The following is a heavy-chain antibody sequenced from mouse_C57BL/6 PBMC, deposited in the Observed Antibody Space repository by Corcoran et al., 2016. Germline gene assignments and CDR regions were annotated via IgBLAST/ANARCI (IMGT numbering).Heavy chain of an antibody. J-gene: IGHJ3*01. CDR1: GYSFTDYN. D-gene: IGHD3-2*02. CDR2: INPNYGTT. V-gene: IGHV1-39*01. Sequence: EFQLQQSGRELVTPGASVKISCKASGYSFTDYNMNWVKQSNGKSLEWIGVINPNYGTTSYNQKFKGKATLTVDQSSSTAYMQLNSLTSEDSAVYYCAISGSPRFAYWGQGTLVTVSA. CDR3: AISGSPRFAY.